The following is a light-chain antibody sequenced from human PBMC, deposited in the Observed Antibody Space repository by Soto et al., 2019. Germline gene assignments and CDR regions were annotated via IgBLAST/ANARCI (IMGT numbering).Light chain of an antibody. Sequence: QPVLTQPPSASASLGASVTLTCTLSSGYSNYKVDWYQQRPGKGPRFVMRVGTGGIVGSKGDGIPDRFSVLGSGLNRYLTIKNIQEEDESDYHCGADHGSGSNFVSLFDGGTKLTVL. CDR1: SGYSNYK. V-gene: IGLV9-49*01. CDR3: GADHGSGSNFVSL. CDR2: VGTGGIVG. J-gene: IGLJ2*01.